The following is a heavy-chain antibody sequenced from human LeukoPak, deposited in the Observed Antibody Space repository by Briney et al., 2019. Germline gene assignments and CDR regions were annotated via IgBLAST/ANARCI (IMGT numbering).Heavy chain of an antibody. D-gene: IGHD3-22*01. CDR2: VNSDGSWT. CDR3: ARVPYYYDSSGYLIDY. V-gene: IGHV3-74*01. Sequence: GGSLRLSCAASGNYWMHWVRQAPGKGLVGVSHVNSDGSWTSHADSVKGRFTISRDNAKNTLYLQMNSLRAEDTAVYYCARVPYYYDSSGYLIDYWGQGTPVTVSS. CDR1: GNYW. J-gene: IGHJ4*02.